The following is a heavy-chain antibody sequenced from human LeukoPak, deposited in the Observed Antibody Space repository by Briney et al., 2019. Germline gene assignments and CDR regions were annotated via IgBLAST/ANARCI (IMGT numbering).Heavy chain of an antibody. J-gene: IGHJ6*02. CDR3: ARGGITMVRGVIVEGMDV. D-gene: IGHD3-10*01. CDR2: IDVGSGNT. V-gene: IGHV1-58*02. CDR1: GFTFTSSA. Sequence: ASVTVSCKASGFTFTSSAMQWVRQARGQRLEWIGWIDVGSGNTNYAQKFQERVTITRDMSTSTAYMELSSLRSEDTAVYYCARGGITMVRGVIVEGMDVWGQGTTVTVSS.